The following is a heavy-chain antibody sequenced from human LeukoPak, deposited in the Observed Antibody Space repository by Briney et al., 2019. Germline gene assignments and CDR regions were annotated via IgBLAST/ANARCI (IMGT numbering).Heavy chain of an antibody. J-gene: IGHJ4*02. Sequence: PGGSLRLSCAASGFTFDDYGMSWVRQAPGKGLERVSGITWNGGSTGYADSVKGRFTISRDNAKNSLYLQMNSLRAEDTALYYCARDQGGVLGQLVAYWGQGTLVTVSS. CDR3: ARDQGGVLGQLVAY. D-gene: IGHD6-6*01. CDR2: ITWNGGST. V-gene: IGHV3-20*04. CDR1: GFTFDDYG.